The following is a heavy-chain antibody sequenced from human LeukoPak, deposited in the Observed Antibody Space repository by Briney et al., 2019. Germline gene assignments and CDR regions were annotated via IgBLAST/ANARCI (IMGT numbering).Heavy chain of an antibody. V-gene: IGHV4-39*07. CDR2: IYYSGST. CDR3: ARESGDIGLDY. J-gene: IGHJ4*02. Sequence: SETLSLTCTVSGGSISSSSYYWGWIRQPPGKGLEWIGSIYYSGSTYYNPSLKSRVTISVDTSKNQFSLKLSSVTAADTAVYYCARESGDIGLDYWGQGTLVTVSS. D-gene: IGHD5-12*01. CDR1: GGSISSSSYY.